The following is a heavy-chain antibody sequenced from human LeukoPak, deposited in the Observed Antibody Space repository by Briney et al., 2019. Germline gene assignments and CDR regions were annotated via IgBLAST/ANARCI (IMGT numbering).Heavy chain of an antibody. Sequence: GGSLRLSCAASGFTFSNFAMSWVRQAPGKGLEWVSAISGSSDNTYYADSVKGRFTISRDNSKDTLYLQMKSLRAEDTAVYYCANRHYHDSGHFDYWGQGTLVTVSS. CDR2: ISGSSDNT. CDR1: GFTFSNFA. V-gene: IGHV3-23*01. J-gene: IGHJ4*02. D-gene: IGHD3-22*01. CDR3: ANRHYHDSGHFDY.